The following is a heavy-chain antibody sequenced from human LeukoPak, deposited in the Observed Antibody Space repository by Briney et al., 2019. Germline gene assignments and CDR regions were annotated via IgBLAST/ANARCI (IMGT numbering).Heavy chain of an antibody. CDR3: ARKSTYYYDSSGYYYGWFDP. CDR1: GGTFSSYA. D-gene: IGHD3-22*01. J-gene: IGHJ5*02. Sequence: ASVKVSCKASGGTFSSYAISWERQAPGQGLEWMGGIIPIFGTANYAQKFQGRVTITADESTSTAYMELSSLRSEDTAVYYCARKSTYYYDSSGYYYGWFDPWGQGTLVTVSS. V-gene: IGHV1-69*13. CDR2: IIPIFGTA.